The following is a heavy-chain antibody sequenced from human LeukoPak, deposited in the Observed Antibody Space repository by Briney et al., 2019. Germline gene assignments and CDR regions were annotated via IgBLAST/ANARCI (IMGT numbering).Heavy chain of an antibody. CDR2: ISYDGSNK. V-gene: IGHV3-30*18. CDR1: GFTFSSYG. D-gene: IGHD6-6*01. J-gene: IGHJ4*02. Sequence: GGSLRLSCAASGFTFSSYGMHWVRQAPGEGLEWVAVISYDGSNKYYADSVKGRFTISRDNSKNTLYLQMNGLRAEDTAVYYCAKDSGYSSSGPGSFWGQGTLVTVSS. CDR3: AKDSGYSSSGPGSF.